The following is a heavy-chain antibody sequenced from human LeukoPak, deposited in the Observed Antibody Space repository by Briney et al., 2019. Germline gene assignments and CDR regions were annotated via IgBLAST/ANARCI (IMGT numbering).Heavy chain of an antibody. CDR2: ISGRDGST. V-gene: IGHV3-23*01. CDR1: GFTFTSYA. D-gene: IGHD3-10*01. J-gene: IGHJ4*02. CDR3: ANHKWFVSASFFDY. Sequence: GGSLRLSCAASGFTFTSYAMSWVRQAPGKGLEWVSSISGRDGSTYYADSVKGRFTISRDNSKNTLYLQMNSLRAEDTAVYYCANHKWFVSASFFDYWGQGTLVSVSS.